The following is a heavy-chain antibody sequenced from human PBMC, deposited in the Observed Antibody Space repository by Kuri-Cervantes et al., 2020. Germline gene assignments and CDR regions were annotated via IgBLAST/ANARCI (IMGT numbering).Heavy chain of an antibody. Sequence: SETLSLTCTVSGGSISSSSYYWGWIRQPPGKGLEWIGSIYYSGSTYYNPSLKSRVTISVDTSKNQFSLKVSSVTAADTAVYYCARDSQRTPMYYMDVWGRGTTVTVSS. CDR1: GGSISSSSYY. CDR3: ARDSQRTPMYYMDV. V-gene: IGHV4-39*02. J-gene: IGHJ6*03. CDR2: IYYSGST.